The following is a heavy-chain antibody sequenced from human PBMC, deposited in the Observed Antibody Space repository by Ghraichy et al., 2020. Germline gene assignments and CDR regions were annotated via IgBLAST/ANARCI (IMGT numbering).Heavy chain of an antibody. CDR1: GGCC. Sequence: GGCCWSGVRQRPGKGLGGRGDSYYSGSTDYNPSRKSRVTISVDTSKNQFSLKLSSVTAADTAVYYCARITTMVRGVTAYGMDVWGQGTTVTVSS. D-gene: IGHD3-10*01. J-gene: IGHJ6*02. CDR3: ARITTMVRGVTAYGMDV. V-gene: IGHV4-31*02. CDR2: SYYSGST.